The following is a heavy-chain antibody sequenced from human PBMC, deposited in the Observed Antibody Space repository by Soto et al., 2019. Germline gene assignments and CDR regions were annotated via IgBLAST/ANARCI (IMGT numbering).Heavy chain of an antibody. CDR2: IIPIQGKA. CDR1: GGSFTSYS. V-gene: IGHV1-69*02. Sequence: QVQLVQSGAELKKPGSSVKVSCEASGGSFTSYSFTWVRQDPGQGLEWMGRIIPIQGKANYALKFQDRVTITADTSTRTVYMELTSLRPEDTAVYFCAKSLLFVDHGYMDVWGKGTTVTVSS. J-gene: IGHJ6*03. CDR3: AKSLLFVDHGYMDV. D-gene: IGHD2-21*01.